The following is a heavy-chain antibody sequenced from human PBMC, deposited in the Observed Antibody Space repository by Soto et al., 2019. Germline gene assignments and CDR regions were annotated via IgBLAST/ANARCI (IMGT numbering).Heavy chain of an antibody. V-gene: IGHV3-30*18. CDR1: GFTFSSYG. Sequence: QVQLVESGGGVVQPGRSLRLSCAASGFTFSSYGMHWVRQAPGKGLEWVAVISYDGSNKYYADSVKGRFTISRDNSKNTLYLQMNSLRAEDTAVYYCAKYRSFSYDYVWGSYRQEFDYWGQGTLVTVSS. CDR2: ISYDGSNK. J-gene: IGHJ4*02. D-gene: IGHD3-16*02. CDR3: AKYRSFSYDYVWGSYRQEFDY.